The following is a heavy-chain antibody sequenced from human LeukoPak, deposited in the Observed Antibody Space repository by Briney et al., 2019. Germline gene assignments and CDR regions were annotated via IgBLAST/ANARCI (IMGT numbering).Heavy chain of an antibody. Sequence: SETLSLTCAVYGGSFSGYYWSWIRQPPGKGLEWIGEISHRGSTSYNPSLKSRVTISVDTSKNQFSLRLNSVTAADTAVYYCARGVAGYGPYDYWGQGTLVTVSS. V-gene: IGHV4-34*01. CDR2: ISHRGST. J-gene: IGHJ4*02. CDR1: GGSFSGYY. CDR3: ARGVAGYGPYDY. D-gene: IGHD5-12*01.